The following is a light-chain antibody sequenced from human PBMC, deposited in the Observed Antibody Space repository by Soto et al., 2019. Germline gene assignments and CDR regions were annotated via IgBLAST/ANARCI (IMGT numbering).Light chain of an antibody. CDR3: QQYGDWPLT. Sequence: EIVLTQSPATLSVSPGERATLSCRASQSVGSNFAWYQQKPGQAPRLLIFASSTRATGLPARFSGSGSGTEFTLTISSLQSEDFAVYYCQQYGDWPLTFGGGDKVEIE. J-gene: IGKJ4*01. V-gene: IGKV3-15*01. CDR2: ASS. CDR1: QSVGSN.